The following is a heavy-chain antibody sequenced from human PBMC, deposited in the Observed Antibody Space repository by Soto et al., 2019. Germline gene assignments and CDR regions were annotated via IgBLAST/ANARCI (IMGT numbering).Heavy chain of an antibody. CDR2: IYYSGTT. CDR1: GGSVTNNNY. CDR3: ARREIQGPIDY. J-gene: IGHJ4*02. V-gene: IGHV4-28*01. D-gene: IGHD1-26*01. Sequence: SETLSLTCAVSGGSVTNNNYWGWIRQPPGKGLEWIGYIYYSGTTYYNPSLKSRVTMSVDTSKNQFSLKLTSVTAVDTAVYYCARREIQGPIDYWGQGTLVTVSS.